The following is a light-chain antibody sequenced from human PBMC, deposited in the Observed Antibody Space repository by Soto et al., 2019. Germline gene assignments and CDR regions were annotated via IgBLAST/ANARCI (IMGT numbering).Light chain of an antibody. V-gene: IGKV2-24*01. J-gene: IGKJ1*01. CDR1: QSLVHSDGDTY. Sequence: LVMTQTPLSLPVTLGQPASISCRSSQSLVHSDGDTYLTGVQQRPGQPPRLLIYKISNRLSGVTDIFSGRGEGTEFKLKISRVEAEDVGGYYCMQPTQTAWTARQGTNVEIK. CDR3: MQPTQTAWT. CDR2: KIS.